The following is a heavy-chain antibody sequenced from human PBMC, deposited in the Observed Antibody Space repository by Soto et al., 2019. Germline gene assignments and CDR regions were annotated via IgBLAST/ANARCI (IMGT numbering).Heavy chain of an antibody. CDR2: ISYDGSNK. Sequence: GGSLRLSCAASGFTFSSYAMHWVRQAPGKGLEWVAVISYDGSNKYYADSVKGRFTISRDNSKNTLYLQMNSLRAEDTAVYYCARDGGTGYSSGWYEDYWGQGTLVTVSS. J-gene: IGHJ4*02. V-gene: IGHV3-30-3*01. CDR1: GFTFSSYA. D-gene: IGHD6-19*01. CDR3: ARDGGTGYSSGWYEDY.